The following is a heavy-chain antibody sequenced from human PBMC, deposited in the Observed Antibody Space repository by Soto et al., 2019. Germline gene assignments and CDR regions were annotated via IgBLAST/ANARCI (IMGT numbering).Heavy chain of an antibody. CDR1: GFTFSSYA. V-gene: IGHV3-30-3*01. J-gene: IGHJ4*02. CDR3: AREGVPRDTAKGPRSY. Sequence: QVQLVESGGGVVQPGRSLRLSCAASGFTFSSYAMHWVRQAPGKGLEWVAVISYDGSNKYYADSVKGRLTISRDNSKNTRHLQMNSRRAEDTAGDDCAREGVPRDTAKGPRSYGGQGTLVTVSS. D-gene: IGHD5-18*01. CDR2: ISYDGSNK.